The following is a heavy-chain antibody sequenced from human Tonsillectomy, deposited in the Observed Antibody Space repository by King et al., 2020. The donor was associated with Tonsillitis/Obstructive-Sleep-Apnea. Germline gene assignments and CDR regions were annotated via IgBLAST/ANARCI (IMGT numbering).Heavy chain of an antibody. CDR2: ISIGSNYI. CDR3: ARDSYDFWNQGNYYMDV. D-gene: IGHD3-3*01. CDR1: GFTFSSYS. J-gene: IGHJ6*03. Sequence: VQLVESGGGLVKPGGSLRLSCAASGFTFSSYSMNWFRQDPGKGLDWGSSISIGSNYIYYAYSVNGRFTISRDNAKNSLYLQMNSLRAEDTAVYYCARDSYDFWNQGNYYMDVWGKGTTVTVSS. V-gene: IGHV3-21*01.